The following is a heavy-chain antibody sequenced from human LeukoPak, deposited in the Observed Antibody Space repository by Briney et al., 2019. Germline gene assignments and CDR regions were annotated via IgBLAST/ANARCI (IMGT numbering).Heavy chain of an antibody. J-gene: IGHJ6*03. V-gene: IGHV1-18*01. CDR3: AREPGDYYYYYYMDV. Sequence: GASVKVSCKASGYSFTSYGISWVRQAPGQGLEWMGWISADSGNTNYAQKLQGRVTMTTDTSTSTAYMELRSLRSDDTAVYYCAREPGDYYYYYYMDVWGKGTTVTVSS. CDR2: ISADSGNT. D-gene: IGHD4-17*01. CDR1: GYSFTSYG.